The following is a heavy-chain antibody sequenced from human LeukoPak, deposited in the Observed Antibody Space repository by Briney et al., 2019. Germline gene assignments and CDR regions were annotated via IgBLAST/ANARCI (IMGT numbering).Heavy chain of an antibody. Sequence: SVKVSCKASGYTFTGYYMYWVRQAPGQGLEWMGWIDTNTGNPTYAQGFTGRFVFSLDTSVSTAYLQISSLKAEDTAVYYCARETHRYFDYWGQGTLVTVSS. CDR1: GYTFTGYY. V-gene: IGHV7-4-1*02. CDR3: ARETHRYFDY. CDR2: IDTNTGNP. J-gene: IGHJ4*02.